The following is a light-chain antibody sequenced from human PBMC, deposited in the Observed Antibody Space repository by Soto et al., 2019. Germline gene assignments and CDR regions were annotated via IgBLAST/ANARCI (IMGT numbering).Light chain of an antibody. V-gene: IGKV4-1*01. CDR1: HSFLYRSNNQNY. Sequence: IGVTQSPDSLAVSLGERATINCKTSHSFLYRSNNQNYLAWFQHKEGQPPKLLIYWASIRESGVPDRFSGSGSGTDFTLTINGLQAEDVAVYYCQQDYSLCKFAQGTKV. J-gene: IGKJ1*01. CDR3: QQDYSLCK. CDR2: WAS.